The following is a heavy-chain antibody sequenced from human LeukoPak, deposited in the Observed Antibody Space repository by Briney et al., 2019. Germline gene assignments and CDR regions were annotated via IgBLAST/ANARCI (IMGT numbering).Heavy chain of an antibody. D-gene: IGHD4-17*01. V-gene: IGHV2-5*02. CDR1: GFSLTTSGVG. CDR3: SRVTTMTTADY. CDR2: IYWDDDE. Sequence: SGPTLVNPTQTLTLTCTFSGFSLTTSGVGVGWIRQPPGKALEWLALIYWDDDERYSPSLRSRLTITKDTSKNQVVLTMTNMDPVDTATYYCSRVTTMTTADYWGQGTLVTVSS. J-gene: IGHJ4*02.